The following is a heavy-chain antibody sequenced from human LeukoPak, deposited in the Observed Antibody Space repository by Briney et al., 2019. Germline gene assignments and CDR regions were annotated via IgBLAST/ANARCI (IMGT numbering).Heavy chain of an antibody. CDR3: ARAYYYDSSGYYRSPLFDY. J-gene: IGHJ4*02. Sequence: SETLSLTCTVSGGSISSSSYYWGWIRQPPGKGLEWIGSIYYSGSTYYNPSLKSRVTISVDTSKNQFSLKLSSVTAADTAVYYCARAYYYDSSGYYRSPLFDYWGQGTLVTVSS. V-gene: IGHV4-39*01. D-gene: IGHD3-22*01. CDR1: GGSISSSSYY. CDR2: IYYSGST.